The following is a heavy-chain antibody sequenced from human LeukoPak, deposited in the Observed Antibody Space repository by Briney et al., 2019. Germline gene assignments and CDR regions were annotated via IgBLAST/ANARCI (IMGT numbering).Heavy chain of an antibody. CDR3: ARHRHCSSTSCYTGGWDYYYYGMDV. CDR2: IYPGDSDT. V-gene: IGHV5-51*01. J-gene: IGHJ6*02. CDR1: GYSFTSYW. D-gene: IGHD2-2*02. Sequence: GESLKISCKGSGYSFTSYWNGRGRQMPGKGLEWMGIIYPGDSDTRYSPSFQGQVTISADKSSCTAYLQWRSLKAADTAMYYCARHRHCSSTSCYTGGWDYYYYGMDVWGQGTTVTVSS.